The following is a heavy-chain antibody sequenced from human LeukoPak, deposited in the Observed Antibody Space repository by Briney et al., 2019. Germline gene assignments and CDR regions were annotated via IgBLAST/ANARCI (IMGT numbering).Heavy chain of an antibody. D-gene: IGHD5-18*01. CDR2: KYYSGST. CDR1: GVSINTCCYY. CDR3: ARGRSYGFDYDS. Sequence: SETLSLTCDVSGVSINTCCYYWTWIRQPPGKGLEWIGYKYYSGSTRYNSSLRSRLTISLDSSKNQFSLRLTSVTAADTAVYYCARGRSYGFDYDSWGPGTLVIVSS. V-gene: IGHV4-61*01. J-gene: IGHJ4*02.